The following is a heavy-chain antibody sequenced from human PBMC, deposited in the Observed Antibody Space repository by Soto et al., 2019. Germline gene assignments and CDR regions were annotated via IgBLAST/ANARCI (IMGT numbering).Heavy chain of an antibody. V-gene: IGHV4-59*01. CDR1: GGSISSYY. J-gene: IGHJ4*02. Sequence: SETLSLTXTVSGGSISSYYWSWIRQPPGKGLEWIGYIYYSGSTNYNPSLKSRVTISVDTSKNQFSLKLSSVTAADTAVYYCARGRAFWSGYSYWGQGTLVTVSS. D-gene: IGHD3-3*01. CDR3: ARGRAFWSGYSY. CDR2: IYYSGST.